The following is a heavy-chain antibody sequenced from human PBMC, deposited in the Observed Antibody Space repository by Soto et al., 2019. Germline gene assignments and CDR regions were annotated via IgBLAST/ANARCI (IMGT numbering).Heavy chain of an antibody. CDR2: VSSTGSYT. Sequence: QMQLVESGGGLVKPGGSLRLSCEASGFNFGDYYMSWVSQAPGKGLEWVSFVSSTGSYTKYSDSVGGRFTVSRDNGKNSLHLQLNSLRVEDTAVYYCARLRVGVNWYFDLWGRGTLVTVSS. CDR3: ARLRVGVNWYFDL. V-gene: IGHV3-11*06. CDR1: GFNFGDYY. J-gene: IGHJ2*01. D-gene: IGHD1-26*01.